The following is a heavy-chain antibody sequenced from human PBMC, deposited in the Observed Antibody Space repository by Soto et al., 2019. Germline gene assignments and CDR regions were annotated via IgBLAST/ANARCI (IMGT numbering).Heavy chain of an antibody. CDR3: ARSFQHCSGGSCYSHFDY. CDR1: SGSISRSNW. V-gene: IGHV4-4*02. Sequence: QVQLQESGPGLVKPSGTLSLTCAVSSGSISRSNWWSWVRQPPGKGLEWIGEIYHSGSTNYNPSLKSRVTLSVDKSKNQFSLKLRSVTAADTAVYYCARSFQHCSGGSCYSHFDYWGQGTLVTVSS. D-gene: IGHD2-15*01. J-gene: IGHJ4*02. CDR2: IYHSGST.